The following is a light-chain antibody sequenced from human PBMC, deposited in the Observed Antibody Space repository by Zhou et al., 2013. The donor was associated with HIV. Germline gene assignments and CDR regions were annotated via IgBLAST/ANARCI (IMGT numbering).Light chain of an antibody. Sequence: DIQMTQSPSSVSASVGDRITITCRASQGISKWLAWYQQKPGKAPKLLIYAASTLQSGVPSRFSGSGSGTEFTLTISSLESEDFAVYHCQQYKQWPVTFGGGTKVEIK. CDR3: QQYKQWPVT. J-gene: IGKJ4*01. V-gene: IGKV1-12*02. CDR1: QGISKW. CDR2: AAS.